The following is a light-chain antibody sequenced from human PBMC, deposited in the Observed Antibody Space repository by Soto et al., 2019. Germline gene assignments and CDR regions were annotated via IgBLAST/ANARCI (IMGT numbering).Light chain of an antibody. CDR2: DAS. Sequence: EIVLTQSPATLSLSPGERATLSCRASQNINSYLAWYQQKPGQAPRLLIYDASNRATGIPARFSGSGSGTDFTLTISSLEPEDFAVYYCQQRSNWPPTWTFGQGTKVDIK. CDR1: QNINSY. CDR3: QQRSNWPPTWT. J-gene: IGKJ1*01. V-gene: IGKV3-11*01.